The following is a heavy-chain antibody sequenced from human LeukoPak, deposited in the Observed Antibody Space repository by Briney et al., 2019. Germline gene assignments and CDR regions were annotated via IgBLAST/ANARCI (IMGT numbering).Heavy chain of an antibody. CDR3: AGHYDILTGARGGKAAFDI. D-gene: IGHD3-9*01. V-gene: IGHV3-7*01. CDR2: INQEVSEI. CDR1: GFTFSNHR. Sequence: GGSLRLSCAASGFTFSNHRMSWVRQAPGKGLEWVANINQEVSEISYADSVRGRFIISRDNAKNSMYLQMNTLRAEDTAVYYCAGHYDILTGARGGKAAFDIWGQGTMVTVSS. J-gene: IGHJ3*02.